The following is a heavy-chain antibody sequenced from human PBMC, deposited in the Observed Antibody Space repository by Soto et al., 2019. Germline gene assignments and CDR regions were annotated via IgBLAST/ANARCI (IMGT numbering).Heavy chain of an antibody. V-gene: IGHV1-3*04. J-gene: IGHJ4*02. CDR1: GYTFSRYG. CDR2: INTANGKT. Sequence: QVQLIPSGAEVEKPGASVKVSCKASGYTFSRYGMHWVRQAPGQGLEWMGWINTANGKTGYSEKFQGRATITRDTSATTVYMELHSLRSEDTATYYCARESTGLSFDHWGQGILVTVSS. D-gene: IGHD2-8*02. CDR3: ARESTGLSFDH.